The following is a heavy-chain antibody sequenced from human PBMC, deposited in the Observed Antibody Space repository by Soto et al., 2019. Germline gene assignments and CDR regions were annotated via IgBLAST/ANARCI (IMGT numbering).Heavy chain of an antibody. CDR2: ISYDGSNK. CDR1: GFTFSSYA. V-gene: IGHV3-30-3*01. Sequence: GGSLRLSCAASGFTFSSYAMHWVRQAPGKGLEWVAVISYDGSNKYYADSVKGRFTISRDNSKNTLYLQMNSLRAEDTAVYYCARVDHYYDSSGPDYWGQGTLVTVSS. D-gene: IGHD3-22*01. CDR3: ARVDHYYDSSGPDY. J-gene: IGHJ4*02.